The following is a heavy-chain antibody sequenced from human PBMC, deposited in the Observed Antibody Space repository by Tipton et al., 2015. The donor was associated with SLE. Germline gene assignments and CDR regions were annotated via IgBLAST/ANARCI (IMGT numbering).Heavy chain of an antibody. CDR1: GGSIGSFY. J-gene: IGHJ4*02. V-gene: IGHV4-59*01. D-gene: IGHD1-1*01. Sequence: TLSLTCTVSGGSIGSFYWSWIRQPPGKGLEWIGNIDYTANPNYSPSLKSRVTISIDTSTNHFSLKLRSVTAADTAAYYCARSWNDAPPDLGYWGQGTLVTVSS. CDR3: ARSWNDAPPDLGY. CDR2: IDYTANP.